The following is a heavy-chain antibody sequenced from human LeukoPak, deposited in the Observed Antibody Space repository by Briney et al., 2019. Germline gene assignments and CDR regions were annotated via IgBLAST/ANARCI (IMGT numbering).Heavy chain of an antibody. CDR3: ARLYGESNWFDP. Sequence: ASVKVSCKASGYTFTGYYMHWVRQAPGQGLEWMGWISAYNGNTNYAQKLQGRVTMTTDTSTSTAYMELRSLRSDDTAVYYCARLYGESNWFDPWGQGTLVTVSS. CDR2: ISAYNGNT. V-gene: IGHV1-18*04. J-gene: IGHJ5*02. D-gene: IGHD3-10*01. CDR1: GYTFTGYY.